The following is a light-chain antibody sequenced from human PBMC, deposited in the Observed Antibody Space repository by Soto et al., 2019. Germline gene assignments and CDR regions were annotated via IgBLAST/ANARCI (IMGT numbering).Light chain of an antibody. Sequence: EIVMTQSPPTLSVSPGERATLSCRASESLSSDLAWYQQKPGQAPRLLIYDASTRATGVPARFSGTGSDTEFTLTISSLQPDDFATYYCQHYNSYSEAFGQGTKVDIK. J-gene: IGKJ1*01. CDR2: DAS. CDR3: QHYNSYSEA. CDR1: ESLSSD. V-gene: IGKV3-15*01.